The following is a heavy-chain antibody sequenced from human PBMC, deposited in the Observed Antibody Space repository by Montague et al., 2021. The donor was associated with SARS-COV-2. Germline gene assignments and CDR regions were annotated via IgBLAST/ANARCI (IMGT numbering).Heavy chain of an antibody. CDR1: GGSISSGGYY. D-gene: IGHD2-15*01. J-gene: IGHJ4*02. Sequence: TLSLTCTVSGGSISSGGYYWSWIRQHPGKGLEWIGYIHYSGSTYYNPSLKSRVTISVDTSKNQFSLKLSSVTAADTAVYYCARLTAGYCSGGSCYWGTGFDYWGQGTLVTVSS. CDR3: ARLTAGYCSGGSCYWGTGFDY. CDR2: IHYSGST. V-gene: IGHV4-31*03.